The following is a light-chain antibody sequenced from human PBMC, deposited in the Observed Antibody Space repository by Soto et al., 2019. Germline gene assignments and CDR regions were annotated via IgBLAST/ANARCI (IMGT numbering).Light chain of an antibody. CDR1: YSNLKTNS. V-gene: IGLV1-44*01. Sequence: QSVLTQPPSASGTPGQRVTISCSGTYSNLKTNSVNWYQQLPGTAPRLLIYYNNQRPSGVPDRFSGSKSGTSASLAISGLQSEDESDYYCAAWDDTLKRYVFGTGTKLTVL. CDR2: YNN. J-gene: IGLJ1*01. CDR3: AAWDDTLKRYV.